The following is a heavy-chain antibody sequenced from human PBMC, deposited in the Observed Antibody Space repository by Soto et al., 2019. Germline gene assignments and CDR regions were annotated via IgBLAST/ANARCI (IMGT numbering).Heavy chain of an antibody. V-gene: IGHV1-18*04. CDR2: ISACNGNT. CDR1: GYTFTSYG. J-gene: IGHJ5*02. Sequence: ASVKVSCKASGYTFTSYGISWVLQAPGQGLEGMGWISACNGNTNYAEKLQGRVTMTTDTSTRTAYLELRSLRSDDTAVYYCAWAGDSSGYYEFDPWGQGTLVTVS. CDR3: AWAGDSSGYYEFDP. D-gene: IGHD3-22*01.